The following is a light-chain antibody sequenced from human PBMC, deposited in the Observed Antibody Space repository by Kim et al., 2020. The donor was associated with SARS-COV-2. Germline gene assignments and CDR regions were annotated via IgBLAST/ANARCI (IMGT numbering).Light chain of an antibody. CDR2: DTS. Sequence: EIVLTQSPATLSLSPGERATLSCRASQSVSIYLAWYQQKPGQGPRLLIYDTSNRVTGIPARFSGSGSGTDFTLTISSLEPEDFAVYYCQQRSDWPLTFGGGTKVDIK. CDR1: QSVSIY. CDR3: QQRSDWPLT. J-gene: IGKJ4*01. V-gene: IGKV3-11*01.